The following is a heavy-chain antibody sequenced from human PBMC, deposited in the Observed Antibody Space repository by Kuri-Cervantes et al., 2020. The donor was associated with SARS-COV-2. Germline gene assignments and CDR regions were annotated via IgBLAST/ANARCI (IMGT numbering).Heavy chain of an antibody. CDR1: GGTFSSYA. Sequence: SVKVSCKASGGTFSSYAISWVRQAPGQGLEWMGGIIPIFGTANYAQKFQGRVTITADKSTSTAYMELSSLRSEDTAVYYCARATGTTGPRAFAIWGQGTMVTVSS. J-gene: IGHJ3*02. CDR2: IIPIFGTA. CDR3: ARATGTTGPRAFAI. D-gene: IGHD1-1*01. V-gene: IGHV1-69*06.